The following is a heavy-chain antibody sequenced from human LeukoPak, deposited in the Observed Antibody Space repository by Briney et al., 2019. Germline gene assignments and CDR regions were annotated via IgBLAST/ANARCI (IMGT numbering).Heavy chain of an antibody. D-gene: IGHD6-19*01. CDR2: ISGSGGST. CDR1: GFTFSSYA. V-gene: IGHV3-23*01. CDR3: AKVVAGYGDYYYGMDV. Sequence: GGSLRLSCAAAGFTFSSYAMSWVRQAPGKGLEWVSAISGSGGSTYYTDSVKGRFTISRDNSKNTLYLQMNSLRAEDTAVYYCAKVVAGYGDYYYGMDVLGQGTTVTVSS. J-gene: IGHJ6*02.